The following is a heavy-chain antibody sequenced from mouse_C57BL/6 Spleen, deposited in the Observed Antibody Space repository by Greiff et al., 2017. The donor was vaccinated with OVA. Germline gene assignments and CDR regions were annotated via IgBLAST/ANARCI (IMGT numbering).Heavy chain of an antibody. J-gene: IGHJ2*01. V-gene: IGHV1-15*01. D-gene: IGHD1-1*01. CDR2: IDPETGGT. CDR3: TRGIYYYGSSYFDY. Sequence: QVQLKESGAELVRPGASVTLSCKASGYTFTDYEMHWVKQTPVHGLEWIGAIDPETGGTAYNQKFKGKAILTADKSSSTAYMELRSLTSEDSAVYYCTRGIYYYGSSYFDYWGQGTTLTVSS. CDR1: GYTFTDYE.